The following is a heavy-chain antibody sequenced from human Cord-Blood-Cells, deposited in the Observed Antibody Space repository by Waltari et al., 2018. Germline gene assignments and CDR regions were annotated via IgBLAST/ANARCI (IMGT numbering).Heavy chain of an antibody. V-gene: IGHV4-39*02. CDR2: IYYSGST. J-gene: IGHJ4*02. CDR3: ARDCSSTSCFNFDY. D-gene: IGHD2-2*01. CDR1: VGSISSSSYY. Sequence: QLQLQESGPGLVKPSETLSLTCTVSVGSISSSSYYWGWIRQPPGKGLEWIGSIYYSGSTYYNPSLKSRVTISVDTSKNQFSLKLSSVTAADTAVYYCARDCSSTSCFNFDYWGQGTLVTVSS.